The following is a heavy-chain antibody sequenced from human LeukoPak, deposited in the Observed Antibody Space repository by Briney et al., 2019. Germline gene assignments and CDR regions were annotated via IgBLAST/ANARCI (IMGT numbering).Heavy chain of an antibody. Sequence: SETPSLTCTVSGGSISSSSYYWGWIRQPPGKGLEWIGSIYYSGSTYYNPSLKSRVTISVDTSKNQFSLKLSSVTAADTAVYYCARRALGEVVVVAATSAFDIWGQGTTVTVSS. V-gene: IGHV4-39*01. J-gene: IGHJ3*02. CDR1: GGSISSSSYY. D-gene: IGHD2-15*01. CDR3: ARRALGEVVVVAATSAFDI. CDR2: IYYSGST.